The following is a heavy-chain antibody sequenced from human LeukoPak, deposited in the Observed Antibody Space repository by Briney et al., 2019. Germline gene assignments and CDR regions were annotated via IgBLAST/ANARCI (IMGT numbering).Heavy chain of an antibody. D-gene: IGHD3-10*01. CDR3: ARDPLWFGELLA. V-gene: IGHV1-2*02. CDR1: GYTFTGYY. Sequence: ASVKVSCKASGYTFTGYYMHWVRQAPGQGLEWMGWINPNSGGTNYAQKFQGRVTMTRDTSISTAYMELSRLRSDDTAVYYCARDPLWFGELLAWGQGTLVTVSS. J-gene: IGHJ5*02. CDR2: INPNSGGT.